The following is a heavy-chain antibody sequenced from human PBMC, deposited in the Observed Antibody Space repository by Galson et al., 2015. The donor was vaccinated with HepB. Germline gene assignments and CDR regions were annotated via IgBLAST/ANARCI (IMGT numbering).Heavy chain of an antibody. Sequence: LSLTCAVSGDSISNDRWWSWVRQPPGEGLEWIGEAYHSGGTNYRPSLKSRVTISVDKSKNQFSLKLTSVTAADTAVYYCAREKEGRGYFDYWGQGTLVTVAS. CDR3: AREKEGRGYFDY. D-gene: IGHD3-10*01. CDR2: AYHSGGT. V-gene: IGHV4-4*02. CDR1: GDSISNDRW. J-gene: IGHJ4*02.